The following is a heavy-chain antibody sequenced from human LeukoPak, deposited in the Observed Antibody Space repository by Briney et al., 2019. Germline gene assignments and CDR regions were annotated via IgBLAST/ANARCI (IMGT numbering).Heavy chain of an antibody. CDR1: GFTFSSYA. CDR2: ISGSGGST. J-gene: IGHJ3*02. CDR3: AKPSIAVAGLAMNDALDI. Sequence: GGSLRLSCAASGFTFSSYAMSWVRQAPGKGLEWVSAISGSGGSTYYADSVKGRFTISRDNSKNTLYLHMNSLRAEDTAVYYCAKPSIAVAGLAMNDALDIWGQGTMVTVSS. V-gene: IGHV3-23*01. D-gene: IGHD6-19*01.